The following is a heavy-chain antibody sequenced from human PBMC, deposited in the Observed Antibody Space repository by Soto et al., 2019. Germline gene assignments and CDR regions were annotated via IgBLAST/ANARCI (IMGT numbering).Heavy chain of an antibody. CDR1: GYSLTSYG. V-gene: IGHV5-10-1*01. CDR2: IDPSDSYT. D-gene: IGHD4-4*01. Sequence: GESLKISCKGSGYSLTSYGISWVRQMPGKGLEWMGRIDPSDSYTNYSPYFQGHVTISADKSISTADLQWSSLKASDTAMYYCARRDTVTTFHYYYYGMDVWGQGTTVTVSS. J-gene: IGHJ6*02. CDR3: ARRDTVTTFHYYYYGMDV.